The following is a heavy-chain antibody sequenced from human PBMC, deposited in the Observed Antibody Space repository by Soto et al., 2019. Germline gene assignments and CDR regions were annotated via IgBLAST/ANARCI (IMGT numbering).Heavy chain of an antibody. CDR1: GFIFDDFA. V-gene: IGHV3-9*01. CDR3: ARDTDSDTWNDPFDY. D-gene: IGHD1-1*01. Sequence: DVQLVESGGGLVQPGRSLRLSCAASGFIFDDFAMHWVRQAPGKGLEWVSGISWNSGSTDYAASVKGRFIISRDNARNSLYLQMNNLRPEDTALYYCARDTDSDTWNDPFDYWGQGALVIVS. CDR2: ISWNSGST. J-gene: IGHJ4*02.